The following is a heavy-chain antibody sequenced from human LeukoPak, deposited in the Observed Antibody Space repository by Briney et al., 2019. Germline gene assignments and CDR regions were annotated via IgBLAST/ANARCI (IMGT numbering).Heavy chain of an antibody. D-gene: IGHD6-13*01. V-gene: IGHV3-30-3*01. Sequence: GRSLRLSCAASGFTFSSYAMHWVRQAPGKGLEWVAVISYDGSNKYYADSVKGRFTISRDNSKNTLYLQMNSLRAEDTAVYYCARPMCSGYSSSWYPGDFDYWGQGTLVTVSS. CDR1: GFTFSSYA. CDR2: ISYDGSNK. J-gene: IGHJ4*02. CDR3: ARPMCSGYSSSWYPGDFDY.